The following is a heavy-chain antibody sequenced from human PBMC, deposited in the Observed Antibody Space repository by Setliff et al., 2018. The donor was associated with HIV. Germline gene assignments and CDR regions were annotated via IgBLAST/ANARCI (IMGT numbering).Heavy chain of an antibody. CDR2: IYHRGGT. J-gene: IGHJ3*01. CDR1: GSSISSNSY. CDR3: ARDTGVNVAPDGRGYHTFDF. V-gene: IGHV4-38-2*02. D-gene: IGHD2-8*02. Sequence: ASETLSLTCSVSGSSISSNSYWWAWIRQPPGKGLEYIGTIYHRGGTFNNPSLKSRVVMSVDTSKNQFSLKLTSVTAADTATYYCARDTGVNVAPDGRGYHTFDFWGRGTMVTV.